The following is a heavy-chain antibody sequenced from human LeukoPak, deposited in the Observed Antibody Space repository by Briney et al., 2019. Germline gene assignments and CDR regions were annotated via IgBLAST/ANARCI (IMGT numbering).Heavy chain of an antibody. J-gene: IGHJ3*02. CDR1: GGSISSYY. CDR2: IYTSGSI. Sequence: PSETLSPTCTVSGGSISSYYWSWIRQPAGGGLEWIGRIYTSGSINYNPSLKSRVTMSIDTSKNQFSLKLSSVTAADTAVYYCARSPKSSGYYYRAFDIWGQGTMVTVSS. D-gene: IGHD3-22*01. CDR3: ARSPKSSGYYYRAFDI. V-gene: IGHV4-4*07.